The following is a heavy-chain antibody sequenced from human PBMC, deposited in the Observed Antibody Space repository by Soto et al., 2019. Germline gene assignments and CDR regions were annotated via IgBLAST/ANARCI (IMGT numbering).Heavy chain of an antibody. J-gene: IGHJ4*02. V-gene: IGHV3-74*01. CDR3: ARGGAMGVDY. D-gene: IGHD1-26*01. CDR1: GFTFNNKW. CDR2: IDGAAATT. Sequence: DVQLVESGGGLVRPGESLRLSCTASGFTFNNKWMHWVRQAPGKGLVWLSRIDGAAATTNYADSVKGRFTISGDNAQNIVFLHVNGLKDEDTAVYYCARGGAMGVDYGGQGTLVTVSS.